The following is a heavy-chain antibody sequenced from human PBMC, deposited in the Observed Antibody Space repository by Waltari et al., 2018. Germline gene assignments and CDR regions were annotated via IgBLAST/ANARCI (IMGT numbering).Heavy chain of an antibody. CDR1: GYRFTSYG. D-gene: IGHD3-3*01. Sequence: QVHLVQSGTEVKQPGASVKVSCKASGYRFTSYGITWVRQAPGQGLEWMGWINTYDGNTNYGQELQGRLTMTTDTITTTAYMELRGLRADDMALYFCARDAFRFLDFWGQGTLVTVSS. J-gene: IGHJ4*02. CDR3: ARDAFRFLDF. CDR2: INTYDGNT. V-gene: IGHV1-18*03.